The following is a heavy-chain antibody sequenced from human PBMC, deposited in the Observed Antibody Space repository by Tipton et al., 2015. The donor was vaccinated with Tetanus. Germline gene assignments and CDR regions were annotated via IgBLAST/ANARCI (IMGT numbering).Heavy chain of an antibody. CDR2: ISGGGDT. V-gene: IGHV3-66*01. J-gene: IGHJ4*02. Sequence: SLRLSCAASGFTVSNNYMNWVRQAPGKGLEWVSVISGGGDTSYADSVKGRFIISTDNFKNTLYLQMDSLRAEDTAVYYCARDMRGEGGGWYTDYWGQGTLVTVSS. CDR3: ARDMRGEGGGWYTDY. D-gene: IGHD6-19*01. CDR1: GFTVSNNY.